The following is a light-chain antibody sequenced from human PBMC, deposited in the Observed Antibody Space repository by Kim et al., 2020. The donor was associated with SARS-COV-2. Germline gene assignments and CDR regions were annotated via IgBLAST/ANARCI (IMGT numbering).Light chain of an antibody. CDR1: SSDVGAYNY. J-gene: IGLJ3*02. V-gene: IGLV2-11*01. Sequence: QSALTQPRSVSGSPGQSVTISCTGTSSDVGAYNYVSWYQQHPGKAPKVMIYDISKRPSGVPDRFSGSKSGNTASLTISGLQAEDEADYYCCSYAGGNWVFGGGTQLTVL. CDR2: DIS. CDR3: CSYAGGNWV.